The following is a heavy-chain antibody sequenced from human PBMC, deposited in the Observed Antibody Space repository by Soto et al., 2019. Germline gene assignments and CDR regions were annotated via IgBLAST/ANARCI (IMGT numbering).Heavy chain of an antibody. V-gene: IGHV3-30*18. CDR3: AKHTLSAVSSPYYYGMDV. CDR2: ISYDGSNK. CDR1: GFTFSSYW. D-gene: IGHD3-10*01. Sequence: PGGSLRLSCAASGFTFSSYWMHWVRQAPGKGLVWVAVISYDGSNKYYADSVKGRFTISRDNSKNTLYLQMNSLRAEDTAVYYCAKHTLSAVSSPYYYGMDVWGQGTTVTVSS. J-gene: IGHJ6*02.